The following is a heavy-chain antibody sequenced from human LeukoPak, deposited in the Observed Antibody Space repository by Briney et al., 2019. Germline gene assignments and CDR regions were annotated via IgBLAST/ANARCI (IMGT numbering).Heavy chain of an antibody. D-gene: IGHD2-15*01. CDR1: GFTLSSYW. Sequence: PGGSLRLSCTASGFTLSSYWMHGVRQAPGKGLVWVSRINSDGSGRSYAEYVKGRFTISRDNAKNTLYLQMNSLRAEDTAVYYCARDPRSCSGGNCYASHSMDVWGQGTTVTVSS. V-gene: IGHV3-74*01. CDR3: ARDPRSCSGGNCYASHSMDV. J-gene: IGHJ6*02. CDR2: INSDGSGR.